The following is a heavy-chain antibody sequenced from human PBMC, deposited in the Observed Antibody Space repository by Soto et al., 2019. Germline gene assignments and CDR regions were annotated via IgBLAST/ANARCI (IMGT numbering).Heavy chain of an antibody. CDR1: GFTFSSYG. CDR3: AGVVSFAAMGSSQYYFDY. D-gene: IGHD6-13*01. CDR2: IWYDGSNK. V-gene: IGHV3-33*01. Sequence: GGSLRLSCAASGFTFSSYGMHWVRQAPGKGLEWVAVIWYDGSNKYYADSVKGRFTISRDNSKNTLYLQMNSLRAEDTAVYYCAGVVSFAAMGSSQYYFDYWGQGTLVTVSS. J-gene: IGHJ4*02.